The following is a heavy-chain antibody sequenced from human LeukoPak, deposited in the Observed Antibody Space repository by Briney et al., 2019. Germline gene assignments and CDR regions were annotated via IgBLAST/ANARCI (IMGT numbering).Heavy chain of an antibody. Sequence: KPSETLSLTCTVSGASIRSYYWTWIRQPAGKGLEWLGRIYTSGSSKYNPSLKSRVTMSLDTSKNQFSLKLFSATAADTAVYYCARAFGGDTDYWGQGTLVTVSS. J-gene: IGHJ4*02. CDR3: ARAFGGDTDY. CDR1: GASIRSYY. V-gene: IGHV4-4*07. CDR2: IYTSGSS. D-gene: IGHD3-10*01.